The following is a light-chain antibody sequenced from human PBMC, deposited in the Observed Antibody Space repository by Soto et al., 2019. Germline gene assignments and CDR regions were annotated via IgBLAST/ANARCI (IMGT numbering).Light chain of an antibody. V-gene: IGKV3-15*01. CDR2: AAS. Sequence: EIVLTQSPATLSLSPGDSATLSCRASRSVSSYLAWYQQNPGQAPRLLIYAASTRATGIPARFSGSGSGTEFSLTISSLQSEDFAVYYCQQYINWPRTFGQGTKVDIK. CDR1: RSVSSY. CDR3: QQYINWPRT. J-gene: IGKJ1*01.